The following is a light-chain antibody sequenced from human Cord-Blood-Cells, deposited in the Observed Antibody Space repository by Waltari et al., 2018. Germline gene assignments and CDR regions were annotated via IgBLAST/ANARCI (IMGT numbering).Light chain of an antibody. J-gene: IGKJ1*01. V-gene: IGKV1-39*01. CDR1: QSISSY. CDR3: QQSYSTPRT. CDR2: AAS. Sequence: IQMTQSTSSLSASVGDRVTITCRASQSISSYLNWYQQKPGKAPKLLIYAASSLQSGAPSRCSCSGSGTDFTLTISRLQAEDFATYDWQQSYSTPRTFGQGTTVEIK.